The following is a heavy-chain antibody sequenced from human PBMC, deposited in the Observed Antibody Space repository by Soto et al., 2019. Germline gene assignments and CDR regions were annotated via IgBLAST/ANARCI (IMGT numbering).Heavy chain of an antibody. CDR1: GFTFSSYS. CDR2: ISSSSSYI. CDR3: ARADVGVLLLYYFDY. V-gene: IGHV3-21*01. Sequence: GGSLRLSCAASGFTFSSYSMNWVRQAPGKGLEWVSSISSSSSYIYYADSVKGRFTISRDNAKNSLYLQMNSLRAEDTAVYYCARADVGVLLLYYFDYWGQGTLVTVSS. J-gene: IGHJ4*02. D-gene: IGHD3-3*01.